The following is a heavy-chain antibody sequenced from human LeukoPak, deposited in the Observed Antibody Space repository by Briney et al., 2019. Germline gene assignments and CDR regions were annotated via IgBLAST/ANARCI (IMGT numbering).Heavy chain of an antibody. V-gene: IGHV3-30*02. J-gene: IGHJ4*02. CDR3: ARDLSLYCSGGSCYSLNY. CDR1: GFTFSSHG. D-gene: IGHD2-15*01. Sequence: GGSLRLSCAASGFTFSSHGMHWVRQAPGKGLEWVAFIRYDGSNKYYADSVKGRFTISRDNSKNTLYLQMNSLRAEDTAVYYCARDLSLYCSGGSCYSLNYWGQGTLVTVSS. CDR2: IRYDGSNK.